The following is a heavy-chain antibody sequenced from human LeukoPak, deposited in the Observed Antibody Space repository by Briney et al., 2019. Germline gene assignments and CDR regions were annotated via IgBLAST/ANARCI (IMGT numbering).Heavy chain of an antibody. J-gene: IGHJ3*02. D-gene: IGHD3-10*01. CDR3: ARHWGYYGSGSHRAFDI. V-gene: IGHV5-51*01. CDR1: GYSFSDYW. Sequence: GESLKISCKGSGYSFSDYWIGWVRQMPGKGLEWMGIIYPGDSNSKYSPSFQGQVIISADRYINTAYLQWSGLKASDTAMYYCARHWGYYGSGSHRAFDIWGQGTTVTVSS. CDR2: IYPGDSNS.